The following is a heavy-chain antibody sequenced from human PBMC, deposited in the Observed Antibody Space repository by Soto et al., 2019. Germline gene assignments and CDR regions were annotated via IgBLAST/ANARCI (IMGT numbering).Heavy chain of an antibody. CDR1: GLTVSSNY. CDR3: AKEETLAGLGAFDI. V-gene: IGHV3-66*01. CDR2: IESSGGT. Sequence: EVQLVESGGDLVQPGGSLRLSCAASGLTVSSNYVTWVRQAPGRGLEWVSLIESSGGTYYADAVKGRFTISRDNSKNTLYLQMNSLRVDDTAVYYCAKEETLAGLGAFDIWGQGTMVTVSS. D-gene: IGHD4-17*01. J-gene: IGHJ3*02.